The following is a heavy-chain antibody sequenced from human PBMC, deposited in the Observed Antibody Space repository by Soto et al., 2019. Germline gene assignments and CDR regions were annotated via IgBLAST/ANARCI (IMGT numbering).Heavy chain of an antibody. CDR1: GGSFSGYY. CDR3: AREPSRITIFGVVQKYYFDY. Sequence: ETLSLTCAVYGGSFSGYYWSWIRQPPGKGLEWIGEINHSGSTNYNPSLKSRVTISVDTSKNQFSLKLSSVTAADTAVYYCAREPSRITIFGVVQKYYFDYWGQGTLLTVSS. CDR2: INHSGST. D-gene: IGHD3-3*01. V-gene: IGHV4-34*01. J-gene: IGHJ4*02.